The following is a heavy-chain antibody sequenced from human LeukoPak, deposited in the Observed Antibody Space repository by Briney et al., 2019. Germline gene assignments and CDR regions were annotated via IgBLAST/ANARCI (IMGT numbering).Heavy chain of an antibody. CDR2: IYYSGST. V-gene: IGHV4-59*08. Sequence: PSETLSLTCTVSGGSISSYYWSWIRQPPGKGLEWIGYIYYSGSTNYNPSLKSRVTISVDTSKNQFSLKLSSVTAADTAVYYCARGILRRNNWFDPWGQGTLVTVSS. D-gene: IGHD3-9*01. J-gene: IGHJ5*02. CDR3: ARGILRRNNWFDP. CDR1: GGSISSYY.